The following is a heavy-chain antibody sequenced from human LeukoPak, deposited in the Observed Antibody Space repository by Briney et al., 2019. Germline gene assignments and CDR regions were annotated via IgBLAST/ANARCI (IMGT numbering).Heavy chain of an antibody. D-gene: IGHD3/OR15-3a*01. CDR2: INPSGGST. J-gene: IGHJ6*03. CDR3: AREDGFWPRYYYYYMDV. Sequence: ASVKVSCKASGYTFTSYYMHWVRQAPGQGLEWMGIINPSGGSTSYAQKFQGRVTMTRDMSTSTVYMELSSLRSEDTAVYYCAREDGFWPRYYYYYMDVWGKGTTVTVSS. V-gene: IGHV1-46*01. CDR1: GYTFTSYY.